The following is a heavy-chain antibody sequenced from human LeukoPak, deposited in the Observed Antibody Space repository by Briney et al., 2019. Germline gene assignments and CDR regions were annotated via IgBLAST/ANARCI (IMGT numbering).Heavy chain of an antibody. J-gene: IGHJ4*02. CDR2: IRYDGSNK. V-gene: IGHV3-30*02. D-gene: IGHD6-19*01. Sequence: GGSLRLSCAASGFTFSSYGMHWVRQAPGKGLEWVAFIRYDGSNKYYADSVKGRFTISRDNSKNTLYLQVNSLRAEDTAVYYCAKDVAVAPFGYWGQGTLVTVSS. CDR1: GFTFSSYG. CDR3: AKDVAVAPFGY.